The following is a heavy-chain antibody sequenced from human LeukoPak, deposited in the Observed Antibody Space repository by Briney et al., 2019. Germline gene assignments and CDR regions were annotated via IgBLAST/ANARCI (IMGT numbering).Heavy chain of an antibody. CDR3: ARAPQTYSSSWYGGAFDI. CDR2: IYYSGST. V-gene: IGHV4-30-4*08. J-gene: IGHJ3*02. CDR1: GGSISSGDYY. Sequence: SQTLSLTCTVSGGSISSGDYYWSWIRQSPGKGLEWIGYIYYSGSTYYNPSLKSRVTISVDTSKNQFSLKLSSVTAADTAVYYCARAPQTYSSSWYGGAFDIWGQGTMVTVSS. D-gene: IGHD6-13*01.